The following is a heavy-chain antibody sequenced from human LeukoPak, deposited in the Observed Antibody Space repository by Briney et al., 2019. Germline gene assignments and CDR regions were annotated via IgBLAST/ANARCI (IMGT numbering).Heavy chain of an antibody. CDR2: MNPNSGNT. D-gene: IGHD2-15*01. J-gene: IGHJ1*01. V-gene: IGHV1-8*01. CDR1: GYTFTSYD. Sequence: ASVKVSCKASGYTFTSYDINWVRQATGQGLEWMGWMNPNSGNTGYAQKFQGRVTMTRNTSISTAYMELSSLRSEDTAVYYCARGPPMVVVAATTAVAEYFQHWGQGTLVTVSS. CDR3: ARGPPMVVVAATTAVAEYFQH.